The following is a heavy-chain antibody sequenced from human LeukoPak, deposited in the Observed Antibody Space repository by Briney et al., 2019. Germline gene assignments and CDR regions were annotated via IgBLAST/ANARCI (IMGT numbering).Heavy chain of an antibody. CDR1: NGSITTSSCN. CDR3: ARPPGIAVAWFYP. V-gene: IGHV4-39*01. J-gene: IGHJ5*02. Sequence: SETLSLTCTVSNGSITTSSCNWGWIRQPPGKGLEWIGNIDYSGSTYYNPSLKSRVTISVDTSKNQFFLKLTSVTAADTAVYYCARPPGIAVAWFYPWGQGTPVTVSS. CDR2: IDYSGST. D-gene: IGHD6-19*01.